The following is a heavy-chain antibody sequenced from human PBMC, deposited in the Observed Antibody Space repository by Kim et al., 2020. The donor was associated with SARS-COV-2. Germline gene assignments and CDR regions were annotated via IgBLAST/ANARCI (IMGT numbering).Heavy chain of an antibody. V-gene: IGHV1-69*04. CDR2: IIPILGIA. D-gene: IGHD4-17*01. CDR3: ARGNDYGGNPGDY. CDR1: GGTFSSYA. Sequence: SVKVSCKASGGTFSSYAISWVRQAPGQGLEWMGRIIPILGIANYAQKFQGRVTITADKSTSTAYMELSSLRSEDTAVYYCARGNDYGGNPGDYLGQGTLVTVSP. J-gene: IGHJ4*02.